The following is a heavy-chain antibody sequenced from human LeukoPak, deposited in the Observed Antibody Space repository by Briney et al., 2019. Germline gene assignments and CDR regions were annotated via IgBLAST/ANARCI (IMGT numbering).Heavy chain of an antibody. V-gene: IGHV3-33*01. CDR2: IWYDGSNK. Sequence: LPGRSLRLSCAASGFTFSSYGMHWVRQAPGKGLEWVAVIWYDGSNKYYADSVKGRFTISRDNSKNTLYLQMNSLRAEDTAVYYCARGQSALYYFDYWGQGTLVTVSS. D-gene: IGHD2-2*01. CDR1: GFTFSSYG. J-gene: IGHJ4*02. CDR3: ARGQSALYYFDY.